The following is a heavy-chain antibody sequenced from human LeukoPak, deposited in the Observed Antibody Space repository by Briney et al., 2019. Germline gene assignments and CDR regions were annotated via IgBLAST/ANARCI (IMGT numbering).Heavy chain of an antibody. CDR3: ARLGGSYHPPYY. J-gene: IGHJ4*02. D-gene: IGHD1-26*01. CDR2: IYYSGST. V-gene: IGHV4-59*08. Sequence: SATLSLTCTVSGGSISSYYWSWIRPPPGKGLEWIGYIYYSGSTNYNPSLKSRVTISVDTSKNQFSLKLSSVTAADTAVYYCARLGGSYHPPYYWGQGTLVTVSS. CDR1: GGSISSYY.